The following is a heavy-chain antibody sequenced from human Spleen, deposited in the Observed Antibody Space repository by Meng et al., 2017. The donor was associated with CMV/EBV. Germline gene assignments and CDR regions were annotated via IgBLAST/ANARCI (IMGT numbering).Heavy chain of an antibody. J-gene: IGHJ6*02. Sequence: SETLSLTCTVSGGSISSYYWSWIRQPPGKGLEWIGYIYYSGSTNYNPSLKSRVTISVDTSKNQFSLKLSSVTAADTAVYYCASGDWNSRPHTYYYYYYGVDVWGQGTTVTVSS. CDR1: GGSISSYY. CDR2: IYYSGST. D-gene: IGHD1-7*01. CDR3: ASGDWNSRPHTYYYYYYGVDV. V-gene: IGHV4-59*01.